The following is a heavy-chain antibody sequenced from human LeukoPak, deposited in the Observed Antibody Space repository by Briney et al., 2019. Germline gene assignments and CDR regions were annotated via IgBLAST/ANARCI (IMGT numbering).Heavy chain of an antibody. CDR1: GYTFTNYH. CDR2: ISTYNGNT. D-gene: IGHD6-6*01. Sequence: GASAKVSCKASGYTFTNYHISWVRQAPGQGLEWMGWISTYNGNTNYAPKFQGRVTMTTDTSTSTAYMELRSLRSDDTAVYYCARAWGEDIAARPYYFDYWGQGTLVTVSS. V-gene: IGHV1-18*01. CDR3: ARAWGEDIAARPYYFDY. J-gene: IGHJ4*02.